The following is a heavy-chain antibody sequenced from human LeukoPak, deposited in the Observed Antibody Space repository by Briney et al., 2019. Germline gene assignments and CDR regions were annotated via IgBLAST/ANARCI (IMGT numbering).Heavy chain of an antibody. J-gene: IGHJ5*02. V-gene: IGHV1-18*01. CDR1: GYTFTSYG. CDR3: ASNCGGDCYDNWFDP. Sequence: ASVKVSCKASGYTFTSYGISWVRQAPGQGLEWMGWISAYNGNTNYAQKLQGRVTMTTDTSTSTAYMELRSLRSDDTAVYYCASNCGGDCYDNWFDPWGQGTLVTVSS. CDR2: ISAYNGNT. D-gene: IGHD2-21*02.